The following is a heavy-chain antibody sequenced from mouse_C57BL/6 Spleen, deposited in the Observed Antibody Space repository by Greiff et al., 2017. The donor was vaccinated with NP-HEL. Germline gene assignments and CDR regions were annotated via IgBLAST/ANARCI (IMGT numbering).Heavy chain of an antibody. V-gene: IGHV5-17*01. CDR2: ISSGSSTI. Sequence: EVKLMESGGGLVKPGGSLKLSCAASGFTFSDYGMHWVRQAPEKGLEWVAYISSGSSTIYYADTVKGRFTISRDNAKNTLFLQMTSLRSEDTAMYYCARPGYYGSPFDDWGQGTTLTVSS. J-gene: IGHJ2*01. CDR3: ARPGYYGSPFDD. D-gene: IGHD1-1*01. CDR1: GFTFSDYG.